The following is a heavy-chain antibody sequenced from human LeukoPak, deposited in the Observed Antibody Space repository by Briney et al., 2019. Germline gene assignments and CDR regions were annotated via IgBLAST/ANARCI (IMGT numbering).Heavy chain of an antibody. Sequence: GGSLRLSCAGSGFTFRTYGIHWVRQAPGKGVEWVSSISSGSGYIHYADSVKGRFTISRDNAKKSLYLQMNSLRAEDTAVYYCARDGLEIDYWGQGALVTVSS. CDR2: ISSGSGYI. J-gene: IGHJ4*02. CDR1: GFTFRTYG. D-gene: IGHD6-6*01. V-gene: IGHV3-21*01. CDR3: ARDGLEIDY.